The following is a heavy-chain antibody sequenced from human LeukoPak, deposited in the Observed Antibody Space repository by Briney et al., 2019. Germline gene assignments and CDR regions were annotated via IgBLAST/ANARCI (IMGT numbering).Heavy chain of an antibody. V-gene: IGHV4-4*07. CDR2: IYSSGST. Sequence: SETLSLTCTVSGGSISSYYWSWIRQPAGKGPDWIGRIYSSGSTNYNPSLKSRVTMSVDTSKNQFSLKLSSVTAADTAVYYCARDSTDYYGSGSPHDYWGQGTPVTVSS. CDR1: GGSISSYY. J-gene: IGHJ4*02. D-gene: IGHD3-10*01. CDR3: ARDSTDYYGSGSPHDY.